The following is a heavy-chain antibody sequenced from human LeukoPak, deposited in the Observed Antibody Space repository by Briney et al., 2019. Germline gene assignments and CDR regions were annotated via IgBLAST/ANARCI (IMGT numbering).Heavy chain of an antibody. CDR3: ASAGLDSSGWTFDY. V-gene: IGHV1-2*02. CDR1: GYTFTGYY. Sequence: ASVTVSCKASGYTFTGYYMHWVRQAPGQGLEGMGWINPNSGGTNYAQKFQGRVTMTRDTSISTAYMELSRLRSDDTAVYYCASAGLDSSGWTFDYWGQRTLVTVSS. D-gene: IGHD6-19*01. CDR2: INPNSGGT. J-gene: IGHJ4*02.